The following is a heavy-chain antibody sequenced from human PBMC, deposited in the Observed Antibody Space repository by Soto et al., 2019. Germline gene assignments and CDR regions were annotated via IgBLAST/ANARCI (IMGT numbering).Heavy chain of an antibody. CDR1: GYIFTSHW. CDR3: ARALKAPVMAHHAFDL. CDR2: IYPGDSDT. V-gene: IGHV5-51*01. D-gene: IGHD2-8*01. J-gene: IGHJ3*01. Sequence: EVQLVQSGAEVKKPGESLKISCKASGYIFTSHWIGWVRQMPGKGLEWLGIIYPGDSDTRYSPSFQGQVTISADNSITTAYLQWSSLKASDTAFYYCARALKAPVMAHHAFDLWGQGTMVTVSS.